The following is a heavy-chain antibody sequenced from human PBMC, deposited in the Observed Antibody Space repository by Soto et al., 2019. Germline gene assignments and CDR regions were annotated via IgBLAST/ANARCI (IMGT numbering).Heavy chain of an antibody. Sequence: QVQLVQSGAEVKKPGASVKVSCKASGYTFTSYGISWVRQAPGQGLEWMGWISAYNGNTNYAQKLQGRVTMTTDTSTRTAYMELRSMRSDDTAVYYCASDVRSSTSCLFDFWGQGTLVTVSS. J-gene: IGHJ4*02. D-gene: IGHD2-2*01. CDR3: ASDVRSSTSCLFDF. CDR2: ISAYNGNT. CDR1: GYTFTSYG. V-gene: IGHV1-18*01.